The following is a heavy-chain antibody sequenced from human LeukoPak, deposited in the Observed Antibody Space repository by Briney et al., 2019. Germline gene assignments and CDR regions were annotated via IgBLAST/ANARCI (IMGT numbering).Heavy chain of an antibody. V-gene: IGHV3-74*01. D-gene: IGHD2-2*01. CDR1: GNYW. CDR3: VSFYETY. Sequence: GGSLTLSCAASGNYWMHWVRQAPGKGLVWVSHINSDGSWTGYADSVKGRFTISKDNAKNTVYLQMNNLRAEDTAVYYCVSFYETYWGRGTLVTVSS. J-gene: IGHJ4*02. CDR2: INSDGSWT.